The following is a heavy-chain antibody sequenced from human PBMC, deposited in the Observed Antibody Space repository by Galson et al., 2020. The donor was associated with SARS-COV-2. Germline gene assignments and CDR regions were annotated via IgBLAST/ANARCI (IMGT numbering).Heavy chain of an antibody. CDR1: GFIFSSYS. D-gene: IGHD6-13*01. V-gene: IGHV3-64D*06. Sequence: GESLKISCSASGFIFSSYSMHWVRQAPGKGLESVSGISTNGGSTYYADSVRGRFTMSRDNPKNTVYLQINNVRGDDTAVYYCVRDHSSSAPVWGPGTLVTVS. CDR2: ISTNGGST. J-gene: IGHJ1*01. CDR3: VRDHSSSAPV.